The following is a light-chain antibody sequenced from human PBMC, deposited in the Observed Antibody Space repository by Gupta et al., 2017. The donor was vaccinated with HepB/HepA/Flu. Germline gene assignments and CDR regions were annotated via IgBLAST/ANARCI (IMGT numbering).Light chain of an antibody. CDR2: KAS. CDR3: QHEDRYLFI. V-gene: IGKV1-5*03. CDR1: QNIDVF. J-gene: IGKJ2*01. Sequence: DMQMTQSPSTLSASVGDRVAITCRASQNIDVFLAWYQQKPGKAPNILIYKASTLQSGVPSRFSGSGSGTEFTLTINNLQSDDFATYYCQHEDRYLFIFGQGTKFDIK.